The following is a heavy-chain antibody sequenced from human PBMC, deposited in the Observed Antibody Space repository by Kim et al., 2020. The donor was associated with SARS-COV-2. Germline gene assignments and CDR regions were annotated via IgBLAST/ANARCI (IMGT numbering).Heavy chain of an antibody. D-gene: IGHD3-22*01. CDR1: GFTFSNAW. J-gene: IGHJ4*02. V-gene: IGHV3-15*01. CDR3: TTVMSYYYDSSGYDYFDY. Sequence: GGSLRLSCAASGFTFSNAWMSWVRQAPGKGLEWVGRIKSKTDGGTTDYAAPVKGRFTISRDDSKNTLYLQMNSLKTEDTAVYYCTTVMSYYYDSSGYDYFDYWGQGTLVTVSS. CDR2: IKSKTDGGTT.